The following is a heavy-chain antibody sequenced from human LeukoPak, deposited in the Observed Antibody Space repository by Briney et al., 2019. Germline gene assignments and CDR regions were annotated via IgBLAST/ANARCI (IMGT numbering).Heavy chain of an antibody. CDR2: IKQDGNEK. Sequence: GGSLRLSCAASGFTFSNYWMTWARLAPGKGLEWVANIKQDGNEKYYVDSVKGRFTISRDNAKNSLYLQMNSLRAEDTAVYYCAKEAQGCSTTSCYFDSWGQGTLVTVSS. CDR1: GFTFSNYW. D-gene: IGHD2-2*01. V-gene: IGHV3-7*03. CDR3: AKEAQGCSTTSCYFDS. J-gene: IGHJ4*02.